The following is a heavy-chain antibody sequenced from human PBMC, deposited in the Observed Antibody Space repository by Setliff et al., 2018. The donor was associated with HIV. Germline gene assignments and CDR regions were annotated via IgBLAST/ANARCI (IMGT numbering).Heavy chain of an antibody. CDR3: ARAAAGNTGPFDL. CDR1: GYSISSGYY. Sequence: SETLSLTCAVSGYSISSGYYWGWIRQPAGKGLEWIGRIYSGGNTDYNPSLKSRVTMSVDTSKNQFSLKLTSVTASDTAVYYCARAAAGNTGPFDLWGQGSPVTVSS. V-gene: IGHV4-38-2*01. D-gene: IGHD4-17*01. CDR2: IYSGGNT. J-gene: IGHJ4*02.